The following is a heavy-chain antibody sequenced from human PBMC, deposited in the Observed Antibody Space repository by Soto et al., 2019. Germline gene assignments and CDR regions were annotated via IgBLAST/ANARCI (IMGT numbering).Heavy chain of an antibody. J-gene: IGHJ4*02. Sequence: EVQLLEFGGGLVQPGGSLRLSCVASGFTLSSYAMSWVRQAPGKGLEWVSGISDSGYNTYYVDSVKGRFTVSRDNSKNTVYLQMNSLRAEDTAVYYCAKGERVVVPAPYLWGQGTRVTVSS. CDR2: ISDSGYNT. CDR1: GFTLSSYA. CDR3: AKGERVVVPAPYL. V-gene: IGHV3-23*01. D-gene: IGHD2-15*01.